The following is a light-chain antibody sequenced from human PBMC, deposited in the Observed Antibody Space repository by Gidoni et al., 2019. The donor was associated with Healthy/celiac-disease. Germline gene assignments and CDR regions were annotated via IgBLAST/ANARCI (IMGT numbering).Light chain of an antibody. CDR3: QQYGSLLT. Sequence: EIVLTQSPGTLSLSPGERATLPCRASQSVSRSYLAWYQQKPGQAPRLLIYCASSRAAGIPDRFSGSGSGTDFTLTISRLEPEDFAVYYCQQYGSLLTFGGVTKVEIK. V-gene: IGKV3-20*01. CDR2: CAS. J-gene: IGKJ4*01. CDR1: QSVSRSY.